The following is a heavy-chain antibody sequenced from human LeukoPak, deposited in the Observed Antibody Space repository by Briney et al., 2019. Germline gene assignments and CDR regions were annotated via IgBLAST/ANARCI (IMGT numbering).Heavy chain of an antibody. V-gene: IGHV1-8*01. J-gene: IGHJ4*02. CDR3: ARGIFGSSGWAPHY. CDR1: GYTFTSYD. D-gene: IGHD6-13*01. Sequence: GASVKVSCKASGYTFTSYDINWVRQATGQGLEWMGWMNPNSGNTGYAQKFQGRVTITRNTSISTAYMELSSLRSEDTAVYYCARGIFGSSGWAPHYWGQGTLVTVSS. CDR2: MNPNSGNT.